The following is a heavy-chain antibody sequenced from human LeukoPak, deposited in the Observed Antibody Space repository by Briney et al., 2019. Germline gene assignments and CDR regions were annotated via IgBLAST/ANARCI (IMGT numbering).Heavy chain of an antibody. CDR3: ARDFEFGGNSVGYFDY. J-gene: IGHJ4*02. CDR1: GYTFTSYG. CDR2: ISAYNGHT. Sequence: GASVKVSCKASGYTFTSYGISWVRQAPGQGLEWVGWISAYNGHTHYPQRLQGRVTITTDTSTSTAFMELRSLRSEDTAVYYCARDFEFGGNSVGYFDYWGQGTLVTVSS. D-gene: IGHD4-23*01. V-gene: IGHV1-18*01.